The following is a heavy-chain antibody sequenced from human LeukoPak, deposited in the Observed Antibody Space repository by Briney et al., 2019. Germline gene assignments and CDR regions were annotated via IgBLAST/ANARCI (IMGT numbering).Heavy chain of an antibody. CDR2: INHSGST. D-gene: IGHD2-2*01. Sequence: SETLSLTCAVYGGSFSGYYWSWIRQPPGKGLEWIGEINHSGSTNYNPSLKSRVTISVDTSKNQFSLKLSSVTAADTAVYYCARASNCSSTSCYSVFDYWGQGTLVTVSS. CDR3: ARASNCSSTSCYSVFDY. V-gene: IGHV4-34*01. J-gene: IGHJ4*02. CDR1: GGSFSGYY.